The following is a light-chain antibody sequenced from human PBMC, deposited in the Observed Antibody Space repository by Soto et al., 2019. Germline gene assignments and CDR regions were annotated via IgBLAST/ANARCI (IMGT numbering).Light chain of an antibody. Sequence: EIVLTQSPGTLSLSPGERATLSCRAIPLVNRGDVAWYQQRPGQGPRLLIYGVSSRATGIPDRFSGSGSGTAFTLTISILEPEDFAVYYFQEYSRAFTVGPGTNVDLK. V-gene: IGKV3-20*01. CDR2: GVS. CDR3: QEYSRAFT. J-gene: IGKJ3*01. CDR1: PLVNRGD.